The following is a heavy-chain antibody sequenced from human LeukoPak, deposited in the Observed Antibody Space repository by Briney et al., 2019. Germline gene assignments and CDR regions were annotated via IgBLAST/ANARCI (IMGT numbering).Heavy chain of an antibody. Sequence: GGSLRLSCAASGFTFSSYAMHWVRQAPGKGLEWVAVISYDGSNKYYADSVKGRFTISRDNSKNTLYLQMNSLRAEDTAVYYCARNIAVAGNYLDYWGQGTLVTVSS. J-gene: IGHJ4*02. CDR1: GFTFSSYA. V-gene: IGHV3-30*01. CDR3: ARNIAVAGNYLDY. D-gene: IGHD6-19*01. CDR2: ISYDGSNK.